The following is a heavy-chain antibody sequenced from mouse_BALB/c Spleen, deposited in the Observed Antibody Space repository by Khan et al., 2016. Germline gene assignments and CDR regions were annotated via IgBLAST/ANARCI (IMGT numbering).Heavy chain of an antibody. J-gene: IGHJ4*01. CDR3: ARTGDYPYYAMDY. V-gene: IGHV9-3*02. D-gene: IGHD2-13*01. CDR1: EYTFTNYG. Sequence: QIQLVQSGPELKKPGETVKISCKASEYTFTNYGMNWVKQAPGKGLKWMGWINTNTGEPTYAEEFKGRFAFSLEAPASTAYLQINNLKNEDSATXVCARTGDYPYYAMDYWGQGTSVTVSS. CDR2: INTNTGEP.